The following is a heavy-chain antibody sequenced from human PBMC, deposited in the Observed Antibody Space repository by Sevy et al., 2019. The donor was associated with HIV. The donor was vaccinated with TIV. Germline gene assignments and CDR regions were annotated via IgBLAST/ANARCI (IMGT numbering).Heavy chain of an antibody. D-gene: IGHD6-13*01. CDR1: GFTFSNAW. Sequence: GGSLRLSCAASGFTFSNAWMSWVRQAPGKGLEWVGRIKSKTDGGTTDYAAPVQDRFTNSRDDAKKTLYLQINSLKTEDIAVYYCTTDHTQEYSSSWYGCYFDLWGRGTLVTVSS. CDR2: IKSKTDGGTT. V-gene: IGHV3-15*01. J-gene: IGHJ2*01. CDR3: TTDHTQEYSSSWYGCYFDL.